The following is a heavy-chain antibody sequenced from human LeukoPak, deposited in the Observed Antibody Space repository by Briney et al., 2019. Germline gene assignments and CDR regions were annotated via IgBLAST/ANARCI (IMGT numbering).Heavy chain of an antibody. Sequence: PSETLSLTCTVSGGSISSYYWSWIRQPPGKGLEWIGYIYYSGSTNYNPSLKSRVTISVDTSKNQFSLKLSSVTAADTAVYYCARRTAAGNSFDYWGQGTLVTVSS. J-gene: IGHJ4*02. CDR3: ARRTAAGNSFDY. D-gene: IGHD6-13*01. V-gene: IGHV4-59*08. CDR2: IYYSGST. CDR1: GGSISSYY.